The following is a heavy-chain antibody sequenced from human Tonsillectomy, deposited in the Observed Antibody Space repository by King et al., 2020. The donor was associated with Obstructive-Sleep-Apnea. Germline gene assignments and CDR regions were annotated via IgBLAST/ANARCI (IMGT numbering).Heavy chain of an antibody. CDR1: GYSFTSYW. CDR2: IDPSDSYT. Sequence: VQLVESGAEVKKPGESLRISCKGSGYSFTSYWISWVRQMPGKGLEWMGRIDPSDSYTNYSPSFQGHFTISADKSISTAYLQWSSLKASDTAMYYCARQVARPYVHYYGMDVWGQGTTVTVSS. D-gene: IGHD2-15*01. J-gene: IGHJ6*02. V-gene: IGHV5-10-1*01. CDR3: ARQVARPYVHYYGMDV.